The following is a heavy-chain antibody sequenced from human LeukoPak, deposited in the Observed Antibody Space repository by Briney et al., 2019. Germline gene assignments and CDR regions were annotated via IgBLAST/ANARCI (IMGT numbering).Heavy chain of an antibody. J-gene: IGHJ4*02. Sequence: ASVKVSCKASGGTFSSYAISWVRQAPGQGLEWMGRIIPILGIANYAQKFQGRVTITADKSTSTAYMELSSLRSEDTAVYYCARNLPQYYFDYWGQGTLVTVSS. V-gene: IGHV1-69*04. CDR1: GGTFSSYA. CDR3: ARNLPQYYFDY. CDR2: IIPILGIA. D-gene: IGHD5-24*01.